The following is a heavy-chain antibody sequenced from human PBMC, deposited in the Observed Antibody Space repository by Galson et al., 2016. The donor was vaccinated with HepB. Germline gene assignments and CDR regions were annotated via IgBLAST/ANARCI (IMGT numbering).Heavy chain of an antibody. CDR3: ARGRQPYVWGSYRLLWYFDL. CDR2: IWYDGSSK. J-gene: IGHJ2*01. Sequence: SLRLSCAASGFTSSSYGMHWVRQAPGKGLEWVAGIWYDGSSKYYAGSVKGRFTISRDNSKNTVSLQMNRLRGEDSAMYYCARGRQPYVWGSYRLLWYFDLWGRGTLVTVSS. V-gene: IGHV3-33*01. D-gene: IGHD3-16*02. CDR1: GFTSSSYG.